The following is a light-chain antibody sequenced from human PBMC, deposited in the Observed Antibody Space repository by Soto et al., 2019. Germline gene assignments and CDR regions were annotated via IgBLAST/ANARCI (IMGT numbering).Light chain of an antibody. CDR2: DAS. J-gene: IGKJ1*01. V-gene: IGKV1-5*01. CDR1: QSVSSN. CDR3: QQYNSYSSGP. Sequence: MTRSPATVCVSRWKRATLSCGASQSVSSNLAWYQQKPVKAPKLLIYDASSLESGVPSRFSGSGSGTEFTLTISSLQPDDFATYYCQQYNSYSSGPFGQGGKVDIK.